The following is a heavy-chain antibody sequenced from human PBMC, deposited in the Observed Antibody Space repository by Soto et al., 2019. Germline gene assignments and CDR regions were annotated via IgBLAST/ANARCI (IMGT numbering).Heavy chain of an antibody. CDR3: AKDFYHDTSGYYLDH. CDR1: GFTFSNYD. CDR2: ISYDGGNK. J-gene: IGHJ4*02. V-gene: IGHV3-30*18. Sequence: GGSLRLSCAASGFTFSNYDIHWVRQAPGKGLVWVAGISYDGGNKYYSGSVKGRFTISRDESKNTVYLQMSSLRVEDTAEYFCAKDFYHDTSGYYLDHWGQGTLVTVSS. D-gene: IGHD3-22*01.